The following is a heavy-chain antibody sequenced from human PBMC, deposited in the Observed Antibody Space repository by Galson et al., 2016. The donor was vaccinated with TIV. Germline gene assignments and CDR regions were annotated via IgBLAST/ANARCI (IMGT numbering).Heavy chain of an antibody. J-gene: IGHJ4*02. D-gene: IGHD5-12*01. CDR1: GYTFTSYY. V-gene: IGHV1-46*01. Sequence: SVKVSCKASGYTFTSYYMHWVRQVPGQGLEWMGIINPSGGSTTYAQKFQGRVTMTRDMSTTTVHMELSSLRSEDTAVYYCARDGYRFGNYFDFWGQGTLVTVSS. CDR3: ARDGYRFGNYFDF. CDR2: INPSGGST.